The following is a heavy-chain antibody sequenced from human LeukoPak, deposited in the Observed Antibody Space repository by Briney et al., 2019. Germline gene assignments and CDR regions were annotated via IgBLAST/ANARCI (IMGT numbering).Heavy chain of an antibody. D-gene: IGHD3-3*01. CDR3: VSGFLQWLY. CDR1: GFSFSSYW. Sequence: SGGSLRLSCAASGFSFSSYWMSWVRQAPGKGLEWVANINPDGSNTLYVDSVKGRFTISRDNAKNSLYLQMNNLRAEDTAVYFCVSGFLQWLYWGQGTLVTVSS. CDR2: INPDGSNT. V-gene: IGHV3-7*01. J-gene: IGHJ4*02.